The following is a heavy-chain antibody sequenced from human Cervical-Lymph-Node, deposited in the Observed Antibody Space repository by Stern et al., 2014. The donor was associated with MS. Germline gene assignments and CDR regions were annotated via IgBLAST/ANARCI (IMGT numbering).Heavy chain of an antibody. CDR2: IDDSGST. D-gene: IGHD2-15*01. Sequence: QVQLQESGPGLVKPSETLSLTCTVSGGSISSYYWSRIRQPPGKGLEWIGSIDDSGSTNCSPSLKSRVSISVDTAKNQFSLKLSSVTAADTAGYYCARSGTSAYYYYYGMDVWGQGTTVTVSS. J-gene: IGHJ6*02. CDR3: ARSGTSAYYYYYGMDV. CDR1: GGSISSYY. V-gene: IGHV4-59*01.